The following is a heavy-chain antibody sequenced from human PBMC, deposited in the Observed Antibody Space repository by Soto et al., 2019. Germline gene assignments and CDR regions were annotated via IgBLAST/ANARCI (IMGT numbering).Heavy chain of an antibody. Sequence: QVQLVESGGGVVQPGGSLSLSCEAAGFTFRNHGMHWVRQAPGKGLEWVAVIWYDGSDKYYADSVKGRFTISRDNSKNTLFLQMNSLRVEDTAMYFCARDIASRRFDYLGQGTLVTVSS. CDR2: IWYDGSDK. CDR3: ARDIASRRFDY. V-gene: IGHV3-33*01. J-gene: IGHJ4*02. D-gene: IGHD6-6*01. CDR1: GFTFRNHG.